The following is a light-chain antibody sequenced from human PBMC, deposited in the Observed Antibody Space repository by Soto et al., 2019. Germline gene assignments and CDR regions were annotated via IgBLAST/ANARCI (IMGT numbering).Light chain of an antibody. Sequence: QSALTQPPSASGSPGQSVTISCTGTSSDVGGYDYVSRYQQHPGKAPKLIIFEVYKRPSGVPDRFSGSKSGNTASLTVSGLQADDEADYYCISYAGSKNYVFGTGTKVTVL. CDR2: EVY. J-gene: IGLJ1*01. V-gene: IGLV2-8*01. CDR1: SSDVGGYDY. CDR3: ISYAGSKNYV.